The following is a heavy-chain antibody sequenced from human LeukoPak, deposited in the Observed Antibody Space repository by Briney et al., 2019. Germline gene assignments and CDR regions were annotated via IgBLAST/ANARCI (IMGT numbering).Heavy chain of an antibody. CDR3: ARAGRGSSGYYYDSAGYYFDY. J-gene: IGHJ4*02. Sequence: SVKVSCKASGGTFSSYAISWVRQAPGQGLEWMGGIIPIFGTANYAQKFQGRATITADESTSTAYMELSSLRSEDTAVYYCARAGRGSSGYYYDSAGYYFDYWGQGTLVTVSS. D-gene: IGHD3-22*01. CDR1: GGTFSSYA. V-gene: IGHV1-69*13. CDR2: IIPIFGTA.